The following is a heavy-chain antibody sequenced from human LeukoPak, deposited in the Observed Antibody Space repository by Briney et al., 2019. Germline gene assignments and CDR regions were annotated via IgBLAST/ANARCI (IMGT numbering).Heavy chain of an antibody. CDR1: GFTFSSYA. J-gene: IGHJ4*02. D-gene: IGHD1-14*01. CDR3: AKVSEGGG. CDR2: ISWNSGSI. Sequence: GGSLRLSCAASGFTFSSYAMSWVRQAPGKGLEWVSGISWNSGSIGYADSVKGRFTISRDNAKNSLYLQMNSLRAEDTALYYCAKVSEGGGWGQGTLVTVSS. V-gene: IGHV3-9*01.